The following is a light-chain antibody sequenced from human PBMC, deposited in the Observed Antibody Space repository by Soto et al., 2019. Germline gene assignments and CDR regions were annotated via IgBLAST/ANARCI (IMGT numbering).Light chain of an antibody. V-gene: IGKV3-15*01. CDR1: QSVSAN. CDR2: GAS. J-gene: IGKJ1*01. Sequence: EIVMTQSPATLSVSPGERATLSCRASQSVSANLAWDQQKPGQAPRLLIYGASTRATGIPATFSGSGSGTEFTLTISSPQSEDFAVYYCQQYNNWPRTFGQGTKVEIK. CDR3: QQYNNWPRT.